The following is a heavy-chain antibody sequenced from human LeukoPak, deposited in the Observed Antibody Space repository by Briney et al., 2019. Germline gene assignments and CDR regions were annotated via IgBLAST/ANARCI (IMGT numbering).Heavy chain of an antibody. J-gene: IGHJ6*03. CDR3: ARGGQHPAKYYYYYYMDV. CDR1: GGTFSSYA. Sequence: SVKVSCKASGGTFSSYAISWVRQAPGQGLEWMGGIIPIFGTANYAQKFQGRVTITTDESTSTAYMELSSLRSEDTAVYYCARGGQHPAKYYYYYYMDVWGKGTTVTVTS. D-gene: IGHD6-13*01. CDR2: IIPIFGTA. V-gene: IGHV1-69*05.